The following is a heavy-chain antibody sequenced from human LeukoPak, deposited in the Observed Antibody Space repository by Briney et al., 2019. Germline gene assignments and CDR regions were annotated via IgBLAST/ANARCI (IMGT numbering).Heavy chain of an antibody. J-gene: IGHJ6*03. V-gene: IGHV5-51*01. Sequence: GESLKISCKGSGYSFSSYWIGWVRQMPGKGLEWLGIVYPDDSDTRYNPSFRGQVTISADKSINTAYLQLSSLKASDTAVYYCARQKSDVASRYYYYYMDVWGKGTSVTVSS. D-gene: IGHD2-15*01. CDR2: VYPDDSDT. CDR3: ARQKSDVASRYYYYYMDV. CDR1: GYSFSSYW.